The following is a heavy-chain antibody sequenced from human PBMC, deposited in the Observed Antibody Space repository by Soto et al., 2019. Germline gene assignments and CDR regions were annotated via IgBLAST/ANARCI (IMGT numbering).Heavy chain of an antibody. CDR1: GISINNNY. D-gene: IGHD6-19*01. CDR3: ARDWRGTSGWFPDVYVDV. Sequence: QVQLRESGPGLVKPSETLSLTCTVSGISINNNYWSWIRQPPGKELEWIGDILDTGSTNYNPSLGGRASISIDTSKSQFSLKLASVTAAATAMYFCARDWRGTSGWFPDVYVDVWSQGTLITVS. CDR2: ILDTGST. J-gene: IGHJ4*02. V-gene: IGHV4-59*01.